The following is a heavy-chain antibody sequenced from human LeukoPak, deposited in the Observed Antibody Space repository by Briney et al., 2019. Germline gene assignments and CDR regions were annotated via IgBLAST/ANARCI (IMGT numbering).Heavy chain of an antibody. CDR1: GGSISGSSYF. V-gene: IGHV4-39*07. Sequence: PSETLSLTCTVSGGSISGSSYFWSWIRQPPGKGLEWIGEINHSGSTNYNPSLKSRVTISVDTSKNQFSLKLSSVTAADTAVYYCARGSGYNGTAYWGQGTLVTVSS. D-gene: IGHD5-24*01. J-gene: IGHJ4*02. CDR2: INHSGST. CDR3: ARGSGYNGTAY.